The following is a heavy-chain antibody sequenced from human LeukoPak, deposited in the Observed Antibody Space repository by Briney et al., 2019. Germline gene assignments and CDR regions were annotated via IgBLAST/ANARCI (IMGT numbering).Heavy chain of an antibody. J-gene: IGHJ1*01. CDR2: ISWNSGSI. CDR1: GFTFDDYA. V-gene: IGHV3-9*01. D-gene: IGHD3-9*01. CDR3: ARDILTGSQSRFQH. Sequence: PGGSLRLSCAASGFTFDDYAMHWVRQAPGKGLEWVSGISWNSGSIGYADSVKGRFTISRDNAENSLYLQMNSLRAEDTAVYYCARDILTGSQSRFQHWGQGTLVTVSS.